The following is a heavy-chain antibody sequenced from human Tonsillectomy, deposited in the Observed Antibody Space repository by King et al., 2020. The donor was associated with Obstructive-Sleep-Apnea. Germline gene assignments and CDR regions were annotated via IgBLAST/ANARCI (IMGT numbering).Heavy chain of an antibody. D-gene: IGHD3-22*01. J-gene: IGHJ4*02. CDR2: IYWDGVE. Sequence: TLKESGPTLVKATQTLTLTCTCSGVSLSTSGGGVGWIRHPPGKSLEWLALIYWDGVERYSPSLKDKLPITKDSSKNQVGLRMTNMDPVDAATYYCALRVDSYSDMSGYYFDYWGQGTRVTVSS. V-gene: IGHV2-5*02. CDR1: GVSLSTSGGG. CDR3: ALRVDSYSDMSGYYFDY.